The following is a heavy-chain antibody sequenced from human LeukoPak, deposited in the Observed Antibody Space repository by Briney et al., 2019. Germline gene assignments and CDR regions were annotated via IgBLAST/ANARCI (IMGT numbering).Heavy chain of an antibody. CDR2: INARGDT. CDR1: GWSFNDHY. Sequence: PSETLSLTCAVYGWSFNDHYWNWIRQPPGKGLEWIGEINARGDTNFNPSLKSRVTISVVTSKNQFSLTLSSMIAADTAVYYCARGQVPAARGYNWFDPWGQGTLVTVSS. J-gene: IGHJ5*02. V-gene: IGHV4-34*01. D-gene: IGHD2-2*01. CDR3: ARGQVPAARGYNWFDP.